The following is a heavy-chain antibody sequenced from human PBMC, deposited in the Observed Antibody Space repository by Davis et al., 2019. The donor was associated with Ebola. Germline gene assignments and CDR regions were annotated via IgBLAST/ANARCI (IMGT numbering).Heavy chain of an antibody. CDR2: IYSSGST. J-gene: IGHJ4*02. V-gene: IGHV4-61*09. Sequence: SETLSLTCNVSGASISSGYFSWSWVRQPAGKGLEWIGHIYSSGSTKYNPSLESRVTISQDTSKNQFSLRLNSMTAADTAICFCARDRHDSGAFGFWGRGTLVTVSS. CDR3: ARDRHDSGAFGF. CDR1: GASISSGYFS. D-gene: IGHD3-22*01.